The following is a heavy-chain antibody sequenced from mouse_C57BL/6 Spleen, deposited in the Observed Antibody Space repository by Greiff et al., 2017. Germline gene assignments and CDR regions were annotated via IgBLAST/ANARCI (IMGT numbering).Heavy chain of an antibody. D-gene: IGHD2-5*01. Sequence: VQLQQSDAELVKPGASVKISCKVSGYTFTDYTIHWMKQRPEQGLEWIGYIYPRDGSTNYNEKFKGKATLTADKSSSTAYMQLNSLTSEDSAVYVCARGYYSKGFAYWGQGTLVTVSA. CDR2: IYPRDGST. CDR3: ARGYYSKGFAY. J-gene: IGHJ3*01. CDR1: GYTFTDYT. V-gene: IGHV1-78*01.